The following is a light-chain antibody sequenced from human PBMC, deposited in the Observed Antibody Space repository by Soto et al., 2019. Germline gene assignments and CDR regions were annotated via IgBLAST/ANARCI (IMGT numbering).Light chain of an antibody. J-gene: IGKJ5*01. CDR1: QSVSSN. CDR3: QQRSNWPLIT. CDR2: GAS. V-gene: IGKV3-15*01. Sequence: EIVMTQSPATLSVSPGDRATLSCRASQSVSSNLAWYQQKPGQAPRLLIYGASTRATGIPARFSGSGSGTDFTLTISSLEPEDFAVYYCQQRSNWPLITFGQGTRLENK.